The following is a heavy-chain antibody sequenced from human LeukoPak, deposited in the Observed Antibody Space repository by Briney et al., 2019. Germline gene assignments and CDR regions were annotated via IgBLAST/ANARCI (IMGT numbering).Heavy chain of an antibody. CDR1: GYTFTGYY. CDR3: ARASITMVRGVLNWFDP. J-gene: IGHJ5*02. CDR2: INPNSGGT. D-gene: IGHD3-10*01. V-gene: IGHV1-2*02. Sequence: ASVKVSCKASGYTFTGYYMHWVRQAPGQGLEWMGWINPNSGGTNYAQKFQGRVTMTRDTSISTAYMELSRLRSDDTAVYYCARASITMVRGVLNWFDPWGQGTLVTVSS.